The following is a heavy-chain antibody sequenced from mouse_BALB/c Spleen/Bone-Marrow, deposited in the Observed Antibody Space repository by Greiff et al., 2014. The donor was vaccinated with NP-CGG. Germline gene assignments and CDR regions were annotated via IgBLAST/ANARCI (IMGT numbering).Heavy chain of an antibody. Sequence: EVQLVESVGGLVKPGGSLKLSCAASGFTFSDYYIYWLRQTPGKRLEWVATISDGGNYSYYPDSVKGRFTISRDNAKNNLYLQMSSLKSEDTAMYYCARSRMRYGAMDYWGQGTSVTVFS. CDR3: ARSRMRYGAMDY. CDR2: ISDGGNYS. CDR1: GFTFSDYY. V-gene: IGHV5-4*02. J-gene: IGHJ4*01. D-gene: IGHD2-10*02.